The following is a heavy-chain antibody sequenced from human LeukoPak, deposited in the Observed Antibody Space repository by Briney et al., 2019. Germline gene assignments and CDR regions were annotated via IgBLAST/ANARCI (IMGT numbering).Heavy chain of an antibody. CDR2: INPNSGGT. V-gene: IGHV1-2*02. CDR1: GYTFTGYY. Sequence: ASVKVSCKASGYTFTGYYMHWVRQAPGQGLEWMGWINPNSGGTNYAQKFQGRVTMTRDTAISTAYMELRRLRSDDTAVYYCERGPDIVVVDISMDVWGQGTTVTVSS. CDR3: ERGPDIVVVDISMDV. D-gene: IGHD2-15*01. J-gene: IGHJ6*02.